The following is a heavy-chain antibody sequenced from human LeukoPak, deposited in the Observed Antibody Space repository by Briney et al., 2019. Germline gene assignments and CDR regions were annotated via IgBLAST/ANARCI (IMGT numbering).Heavy chain of an antibody. V-gene: IGHV4-59*12. CDR1: GGSISSYY. Sequence: SETLSLTCTVSGGSISSYYWSWIRQPPGKGLEWIGYIYYSGSTNYNPSLKSRVTISVDKSKNQFSLKLSSVTAADTAVYYCARDPTRSYWYFDLWGRGTLVTVSS. CDR3: ARDPTRSYWYFDL. CDR2: IYYSGST. J-gene: IGHJ2*01.